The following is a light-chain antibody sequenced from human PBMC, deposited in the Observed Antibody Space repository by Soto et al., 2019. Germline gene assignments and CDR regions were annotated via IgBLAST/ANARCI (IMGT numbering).Light chain of an antibody. J-gene: IGKJ5*01. V-gene: IGKV3-20*01. CDR3: QQYVISVT. CDR1: QSVPSTY. CDR2: GAS. Sequence: VLSQSPAILSLSPGERATLSCRASQSVPSTYFAWYQQKAGQPPRLLISGASNRATGIPERFSGSGSGTDFTLTISRLEPQDSAMYYCQQYVISVTFGQGTRLEI.